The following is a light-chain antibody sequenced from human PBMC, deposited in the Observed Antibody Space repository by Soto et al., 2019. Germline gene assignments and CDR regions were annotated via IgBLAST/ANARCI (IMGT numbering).Light chain of an antibody. CDR2: EGS. Sequence: QSALTQPASVSGSPGQSITISCTGSSSDVGSYNFVSWHQQHPGKAPKLMIYEGSKRPSGVSNRFSGPKSGNTASLTISGLQAEDEADYYCCSYAGSSAWVFGGGTQLTVL. CDR3: CSYAGSSAWV. V-gene: IGLV2-23*01. CDR1: SSDVGSYNF. J-gene: IGLJ3*02.